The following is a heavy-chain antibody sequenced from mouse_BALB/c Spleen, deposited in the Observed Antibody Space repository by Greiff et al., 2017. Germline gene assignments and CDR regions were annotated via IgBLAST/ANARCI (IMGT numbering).Heavy chain of an antibody. CDR3: ARSGGNHVYAMDY. CDR1: GFTFSSFG. Sequence: DVQLVESGGGLVQPGGSRKLSCAASGFTFSSFGMHWVRQAPEKGLEWVAYISSGSSTIYYADTVKGRFTISRDNPKNTLFLQMTSLRSEDTAMYYCARSGGNHVYAMDYWGQGTSVTVSS. CDR2: ISSGSSTI. V-gene: IGHV5-17*02. D-gene: IGHD2-1*01. J-gene: IGHJ4*01.